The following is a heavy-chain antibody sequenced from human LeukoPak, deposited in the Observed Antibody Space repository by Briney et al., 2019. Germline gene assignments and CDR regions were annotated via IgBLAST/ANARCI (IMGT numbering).Heavy chain of an antibody. CDR2: IRSKAYGGTT. CDR3: TRAGVRGVPPDV. J-gene: IGHJ6*02. D-gene: IGHD3-10*01. CDR1: GFTFGDYA. V-gene: IGHV3-49*03. Sequence: GGSPRLSCTASGFTFGDYAMSWFRQAPGRGLEWVGFIRSKAYGGTTEYAASVKGRFTISRDDSKSIAYLQMNSLKTEDTAVYYCTRAGVRGVPPDVWGQGTTVTVSS.